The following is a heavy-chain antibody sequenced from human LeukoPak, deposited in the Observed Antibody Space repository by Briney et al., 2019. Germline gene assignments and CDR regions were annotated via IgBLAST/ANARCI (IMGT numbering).Heavy chain of an antibody. CDR2: IYWDDDK. CDR3: AHRLTGYNSNWYHGYFDY. CDR1: GFSLSTSGVG. Sequence: SGPTLVKPTQTLTLTCTFSGFSLSTSGVGVGWIRQPPGQALEWLTVIYWDDDKRYNPSLKSRLTVIKDVSKSQVVLTLTNVDPVDTATYFCAHRLTGYNSNWYHGYFDYWGQGTLVTVSS. D-gene: IGHD6-13*01. V-gene: IGHV2-5*02. J-gene: IGHJ4*02.